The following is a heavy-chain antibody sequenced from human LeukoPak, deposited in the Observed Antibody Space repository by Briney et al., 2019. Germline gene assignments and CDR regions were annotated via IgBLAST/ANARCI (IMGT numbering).Heavy chain of an antibody. Sequence: GASVKVSCKASGFTFTSSAMQWVRQARGQRLEWIGWIVVGSGNTNYAQKFQERVTITRDMSTSTAYMELSSLRSDDTAVYYCAREVAAGSFDYWGQGTLATASS. CDR1: GFTFTSSA. CDR2: IVVGSGNT. D-gene: IGHD6-13*01. V-gene: IGHV1-58*02. J-gene: IGHJ4*02. CDR3: AREVAAGSFDY.